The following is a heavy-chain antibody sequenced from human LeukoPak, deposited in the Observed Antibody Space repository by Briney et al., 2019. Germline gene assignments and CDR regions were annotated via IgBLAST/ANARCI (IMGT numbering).Heavy chain of an antibody. J-gene: IGHJ4*02. CDR2: ISSSSNYI. CDR1: GLTFSSYS. D-gene: IGHD3-10*01. V-gene: IGHV3-21*01. CDR3: ARGPPAMGRGVIITEFYFDY. Sequence: GGSLRLSCAASGLTFSSYSMNWVRQAPGKGLEWVSSISSSSNYIYYADSVKGRFTISRDNAKNSLYLQMNSLRAEDTAVYYCARGPPAMGRGVIITEFYFDYWGQGTLVTVSS.